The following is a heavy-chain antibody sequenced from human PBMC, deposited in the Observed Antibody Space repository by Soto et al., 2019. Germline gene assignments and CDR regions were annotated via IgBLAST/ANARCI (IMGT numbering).Heavy chain of an antibody. V-gene: IGHV1-69*06. D-gene: IGHD1-1*01. CDR1: GGTFSSYA. CDR3: ARVSGTGIYYYYGMDV. J-gene: IGHJ6*02. Sequence: SVKVSCKASGGTFSSYAISWVRQAPGQGLEWMGGIIPIFGTANYAQKFQGRVTITADKSTSTAYMELSSLRSEDTAVYYCARVSGTGIYYYYGMDVWGQGTTVTVSS. CDR2: IIPIFGTA.